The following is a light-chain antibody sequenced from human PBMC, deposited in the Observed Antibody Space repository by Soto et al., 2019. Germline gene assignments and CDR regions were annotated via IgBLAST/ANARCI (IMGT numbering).Light chain of an antibody. CDR1: SSVVGGYNY. V-gene: IGLV2-14*01. CDR3: YSYTTSSTYV. J-gene: IGLJ1*01. Sequence: QSALTQPASVSGSPGQSITISCTGTSSVVGGYNYVSWYQQHPAKVPKLMIYDVSNRPSGVSDRFSGSKSGNTASLTISGLQAEDEADYYCYSYTTSSTYVFGTGTKATVL. CDR2: DVS.